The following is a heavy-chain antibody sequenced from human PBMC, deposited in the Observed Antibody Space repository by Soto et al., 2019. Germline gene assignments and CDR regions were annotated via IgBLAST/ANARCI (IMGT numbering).Heavy chain of an antibody. CDR2: ISTDGSVT. V-gene: IGHV3-74*01. D-gene: IGHD3-9*01. J-gene: IGHJ4*02. CDR1: GLTFSSYW. Sequence: GGSLRLSCAASGLTFSSYWMHWVRQAPGKGLVWVSRISTDGSVTNYADSVKGRFTISRDNAKNSLYLQMNSLRAEDTAVYSCARTYYDILTGHRNFDYWGQGTLVTVAS. CDR3: ARTYYDILTGHRNFDY.